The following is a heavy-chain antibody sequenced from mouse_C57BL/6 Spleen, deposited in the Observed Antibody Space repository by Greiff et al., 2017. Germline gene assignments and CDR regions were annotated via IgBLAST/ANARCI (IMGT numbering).Heavy chain of an antibody. CDR3: ARPDVNYDYFDY. D-gene: IGHD2-1*01. V-gene: IGHV1-50*01. CDR2: IDPSDSYT. Sequence: QVQLQQPGAELVKPGASVKLSCKASGYNFTSYWMQWVTQRPGQGLEWIGEIDPSDSYTNYNQKFKGKATLAVDTASSTAYMQLSSLTSEDSAVYYCARPDVNYDYFDYWGQGTTLTVSS. J-gene: IGHJ2*01. CDR1: GYNFTSYW.